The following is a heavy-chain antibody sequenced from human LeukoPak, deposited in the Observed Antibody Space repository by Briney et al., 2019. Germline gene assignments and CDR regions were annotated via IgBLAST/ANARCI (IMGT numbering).Heavy chain of an antibody. V-gene: IGHV1-46*01. CDR1: GYTFTNYY. CDR3: ASGQLRIAAAGSQGLPTH. D-gene: IGHD6-13*01. Sequence: GASVNVSFKASGYTFTNYYMHWVRQAPGQGLEWMGILNPSGGGAASAQAFQGRVTMTRDTSTSTIYMELSSLRSDDTAVYYCASGQLRIAAAGSQGLPTHWGQGTLVTVSS. J-gene: IGHJ1*01. CDR2: LNPSGGGA.